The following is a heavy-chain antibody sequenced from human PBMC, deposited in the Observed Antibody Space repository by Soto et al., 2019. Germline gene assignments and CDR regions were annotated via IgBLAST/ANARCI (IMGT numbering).Heavy chain of an antibody. D-gene: IGHD3-3*01. Sequence: QVQLQQSGPGLVKPSQTLSLTCAISGDSVSSNSAAWNWIRQSPSRGLEWLGRTYYRSKWYNDYAVSVKSRITINPDTSKNQFSLQLNSVTPEDTAVYYCARGGVLRFLEWLFGGLDYWGQGTLVTVSS. V-gene: IGHV6-1*01. J-gene: IGHJ4*02. CDR2: TYYRSKWYN. CDR3: ARGGVLRFLEWLFGGLDY. CDR1: GDSVSSNSAA.